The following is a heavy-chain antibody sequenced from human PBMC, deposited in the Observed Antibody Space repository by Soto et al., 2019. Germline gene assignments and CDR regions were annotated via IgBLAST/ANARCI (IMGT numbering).Heavy chain of an antibody. CDR3: ARDLVRGVIYGMDV. Sequence: GGSLRLSCAASGFTFSSYTMNWVRQAPGKGLEWVAVITCDGSNKYYADSVKGRFTISRDNSKNTLYLQMNSLRAEDTAVYYCARDLVRGVIYGMDVWGQGTTVNVSS. V-gene: IGHV3-30-3*01. D-gene: IGHD3-10*01. CDR1: GFTFSSYT. CDR2: ITCDGSNK. J-gene: IGHJ6*02.